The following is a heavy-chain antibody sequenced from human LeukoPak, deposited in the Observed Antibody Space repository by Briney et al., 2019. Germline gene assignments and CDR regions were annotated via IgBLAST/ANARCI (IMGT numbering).Heavy chain of an antibody. V-gene: IGHV1-18*04. Sequence: GASVKVSCKASGYTFTDYYVHWVRQAPGQGLEWMGWISTYNGNTNYAQNLQGRVTMTTDTSTSTAYMELMSLRSDDTAVYHCARDDKTGPFDYWGQGTLVTVSS. J-gene: IGHJ4*02. CDR3: ARDDKTGPFDY. D-gene: IGHD3-9*01. CDR2: ISTYNGNT. CDR1: GYTFTDYY.